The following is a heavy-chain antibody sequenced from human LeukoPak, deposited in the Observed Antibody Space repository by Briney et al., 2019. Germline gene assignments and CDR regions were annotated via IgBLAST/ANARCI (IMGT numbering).Heavy chain of an antibody. D-gene: IGHD1-26*01. CDR2: IAYDGSVK. Sequence: GRSLRLSCAASGFPFSTFGMHWVRQAPGKGLEWVAAIAYDGSVKYYPDSLKGRLTISRDNSKNTLYLQMNSLRTEDTAVYSCAKDLTVVGATSFDYWGLGTLVTVSS. CDR1: GFPFSTFG. J-gene: IGHJ4*02. CDR3: AKDLTVVGATSFDY. V-gene: IGHV3-30*18.